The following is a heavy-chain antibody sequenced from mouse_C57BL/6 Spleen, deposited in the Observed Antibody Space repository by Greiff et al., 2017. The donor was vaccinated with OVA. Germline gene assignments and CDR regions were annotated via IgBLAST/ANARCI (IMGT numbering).Heavy chain of an antibody. Sequence: QVQLQQPGAELVQPGASVKLSCKASGYTFTSYWMHWVKQRPGQGLEWIGMIHPNSGSTNYNEKFKSKATLTVDKSSSTAYMQLSSLTSEDSAVYYCARSDYYGSSRYFDVWGTGTTVTVSS. J-gene: IGHJ1*03. V-gene: IGHV1-64*01. CDR1: GYTFTSYW. D-gene: IGHD1-1*01. CDR2: IHPNSGST. CDR3: ARSDYYGSSRYFDV.